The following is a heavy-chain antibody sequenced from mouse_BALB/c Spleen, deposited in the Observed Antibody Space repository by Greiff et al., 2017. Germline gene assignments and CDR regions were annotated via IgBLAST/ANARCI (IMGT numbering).Heavy chain of an antibody. D-gene: IGHD1-1*01. CDR1: GFTFSSYG. V-gene: IGHV5-6*01. J-gene: IGHJ2*01. CDR2: ISSGGSYT. Sequence: EVKVVESGGDLVKPGGSLKLSCAASGFTFSSYGMSWVRQTPDKRLEWVATISSGGSYTYYPDSVKGRFTISRDNAKNTLYLQMSSLKSEDTAMYYCARQRSYYGSRLYYFDYWGQGTTLTVSS. CDR3: ARQRSYYGSRLYYFDY.